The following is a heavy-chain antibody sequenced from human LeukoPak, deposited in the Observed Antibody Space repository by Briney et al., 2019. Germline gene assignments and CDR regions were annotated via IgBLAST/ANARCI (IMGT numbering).Heavy chain of an antibody. J-gene: IGHJ4*02. V-gene: IGHV1-46*01. CDR3: ARFAVHRRITVAGQFGLDY. Sequence: ASEKVSCKASASAFTAYYFHWGRQGPGQGLEWMGIINPSCGSISTAQKFEGRVTMTRDTSTRTVYMELSSRRSEDSAVYYCARFAVHRRITVAGQFGLDYWGQGTLVRLSS. D-gene: IGHD6-19*01. CDR2: INPSCGSI. CDR1: ASAFTAYY.